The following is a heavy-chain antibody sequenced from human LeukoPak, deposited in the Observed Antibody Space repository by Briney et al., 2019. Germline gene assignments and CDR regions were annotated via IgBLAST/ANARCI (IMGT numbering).Heavy chain of an antibody. V-gene: IGHV4-39*01. J-gene: IGHJ6*03. CDR2: IYYSGST. CDR3: ARQFYTTAAVYYYYYMDV. Sequence: SETLSLTCTVSGGSISSSSYYWGWIRQPPGKGLEWIGSIYYSGSTYYNPSLKSRVTISVDTSKNQFSLKLSSVTAADTAVYYCARQFYTTAAVYYYYYMDVWGKGTTVTISS. CDR1: GGSISSSSYY. D-gene: IGHD2-2*01.